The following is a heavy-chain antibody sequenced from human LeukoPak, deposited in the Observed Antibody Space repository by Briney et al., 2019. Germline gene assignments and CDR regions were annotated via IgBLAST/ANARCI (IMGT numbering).Heavy chain of an antibody. CDR1: GGSISSSSYY. CDR3: ASPGYSYGYDYGDRLNPGSYYYMDV. J-gene: IGHJ6*03. V-gene: IGHV4-39*01. D-gene: IGHD5-18*01. Sequence: SETLSLTCTVSGGSISSSSYYWGWIRQPPGKGLEWIGSIYYSGSTYYNPSLKSRVTISVDTSKNQFSLKLSSVTAADTAVYHCASPGYSYGYDYGDRLNPGSYYYMDVWGKGTTVTVSS. CDR2: IYYSGST.